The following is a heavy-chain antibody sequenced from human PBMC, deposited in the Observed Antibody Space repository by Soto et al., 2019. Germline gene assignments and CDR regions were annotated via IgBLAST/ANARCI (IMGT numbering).Heavy chain of an antibody. CDR2: IKRDGSEK. D-gene: IGHD4-17*01. CDR3: ARVRATDYEIDY. CDR1: GLMFESYW. V-gene: IGHV3-7*03. Sequence: QPGGSVRISCTSSGLMFESYWMTWVRHVPGKGLQWVANIKRDGSEKYYVDFVKGRFTISRDNADNSVFLDMNNLRVDDTATYYCARVRATDYEIDYWGQGALVTV. J-gene: IGHJ4*02.